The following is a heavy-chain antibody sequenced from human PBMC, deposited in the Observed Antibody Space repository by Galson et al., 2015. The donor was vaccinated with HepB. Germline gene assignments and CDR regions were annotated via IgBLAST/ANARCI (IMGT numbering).Heavy chain of an antibody. CDR1: GYTFTSYD. J-gene: IGHJ4*02. CDR2: MNPNSGNT. V-gene: IGHV1-8*01. D-gene: IGHD4-17*01. CDR3: ARDFYGDYPLWYFDY. Sequence: SVKVSCKASGYTFTSYDINWVRQATGQGLEWMGWMNPNSGNTGYSQNLQGRVTMTRDTSTSTVYMELSSLRSEDTAVYYCARDFYGDYPLWYFDYWGQGTLVTVSS.